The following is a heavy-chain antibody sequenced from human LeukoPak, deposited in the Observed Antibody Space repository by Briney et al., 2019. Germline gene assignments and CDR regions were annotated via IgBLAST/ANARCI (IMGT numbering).Heavy chain of an antibody. V-gene: IGHV3-7*01. CDR2: IKQDGSEK. CDR3: ATDIYGDHDY. D-gene: IGHD4-17*01. Sequence: PGGSLRLSCAASGFTFTSYWMSWVRQAPGKGLEWVANIKQDGSEKYYVDSVKGRFTISRDNAKNSLYLHMNSLRAEDTAVYYCATDIYGDHDYWGQGTLVTVSS. J-gene: IGHJ4*02. CDR1: GFTFTSYW.